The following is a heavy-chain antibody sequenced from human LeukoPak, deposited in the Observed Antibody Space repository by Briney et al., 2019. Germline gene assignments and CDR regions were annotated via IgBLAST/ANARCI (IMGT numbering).Heavy chain of an antibody. D-gene: IGHD5-24*01. CDR1: GFTFTSYY. V-gene: IGHV1-46*01. CDR3: AREDIKNPPTIEMATMSY. CDR2: INPSGGST. Sequence: EASVKVSCKASGFTFTSYYMHWVRQAPGQGLEWMAIINPSGGSTSYAQKFQGRVTMTRDTSTSTVYMELSSLRSEDTAVYYCAREDIKNPPTIEMATMSYWGQGTLVTVSS. J-gene: IGHJ4*02.